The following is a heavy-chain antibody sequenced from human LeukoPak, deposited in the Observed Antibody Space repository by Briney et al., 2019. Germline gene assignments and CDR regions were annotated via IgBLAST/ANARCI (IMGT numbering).Heavy chain of an antibody. CDR1: GGSISSSSYY. CDR3: ARDEIETATIDGPNY. D-gene: IGHD5-24*01. V-gene: IGHV4-39*07. CDR2: IYYSVST. J-gene: IGHJ4*02. Sequence: SETLSLTCTVSGGSISSSSYYWGWIRQPPGNGLEWMGSIYYSVSTYYNPSLKSPVTISVDKSKNQLSLKLSSVTAADTAVYYCARDEIETATIDGPNYWGQGTLVSVSS.